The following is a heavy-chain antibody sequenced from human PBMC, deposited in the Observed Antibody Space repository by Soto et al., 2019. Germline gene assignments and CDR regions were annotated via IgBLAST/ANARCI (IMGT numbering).Heavy chain of an antibody. J-gene: IGHJ6*02. CDR1: GGTFGDYG. Sequence: QMHLVQSGPEVRKPGSSVKVSCKASGGTFGDYGIDWVRQAPGHGLEWMGGIIPVFRTPRNAQKFEGRVSMTVGEDTNTGCMELNRLRPEDTATYYCARDDRGGGMDVWGQGPTVIVSS. CDR2: IIPVFRTP. CDR3: ARDDRGGGMDV. V-gene: IGHV1-69*01. D-gene: IGHD3-16*01.